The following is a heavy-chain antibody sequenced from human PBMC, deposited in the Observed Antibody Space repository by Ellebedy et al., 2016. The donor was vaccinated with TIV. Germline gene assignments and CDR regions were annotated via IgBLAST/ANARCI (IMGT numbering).Heavy chain of an antibody. CDR2: INPSSGGT. CDR1: GYTFTSYY. D-gene: IGHD5/OR15-5a*01. J-gene: IGHJ4*02. CDR3: TRDLTNIVSGDY. Sequence: AASVKVSCKASGYTFTSYYMHWVRQAPGQGLEWMAWINPSSGGTNYAQKFQGRVTVTRDTSTSTAFLELSRLRSDDTAVYYCTRDLTNIVSGDYWGQGTLVTVSS. V-gene: IGHV1-2*02.